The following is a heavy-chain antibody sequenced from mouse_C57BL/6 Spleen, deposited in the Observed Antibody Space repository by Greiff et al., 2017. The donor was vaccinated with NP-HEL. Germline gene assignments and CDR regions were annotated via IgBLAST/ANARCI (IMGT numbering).Heavy chain of an antibody. V-gene: IGHV5-9*01. CDR1: GFTFSSYT. CDR2: ISGGGGNT. CDR3: ARITTVPGWYFDV. J-gene: IGHJ1*03. Sequence: EVHLVESGGGLVKPGGSLKLSCAASGFTFSSYTMSWVRQTPEKRLEWVATISGGGGNTYYPDSVKGRFTISRDNAKNTLYLQMSSLRSEDTALYYCARITTVPGWYFDVWGTGTTVTVSS. D-gene: IGHD1-1*01.